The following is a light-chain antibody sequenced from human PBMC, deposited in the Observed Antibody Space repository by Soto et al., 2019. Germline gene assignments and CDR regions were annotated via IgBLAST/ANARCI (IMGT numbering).Light chain of an antibody. CDR3: QQYNDWPIT. CDR2: GAS. Sequence: DIQMTQSPSFLSASVGDRVTITCRASQSIGKHLNWYQQKPGKAPKFLIYGASTLQSGVPSRFSGSGSGTEFTLTISGLQSEDFAVYYCQQYNDWPITFGQGTRLEI. CDR1: QSIGKH. V-gene: IGKV1-39*02. J-gene: IGKJ5*01.